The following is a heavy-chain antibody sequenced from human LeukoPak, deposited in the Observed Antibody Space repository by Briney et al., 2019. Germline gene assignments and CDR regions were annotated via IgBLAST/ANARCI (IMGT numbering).Heavy chain of an antibody. V-gene: IGHV3-7*01. CDR1: GFTFSSFW. Sequence: GGSLRLSCAASGFTFSSFWMSWVRQTPGKGLEWVADIKEDGSDKYYVDSVKGRFTISRDNAKNSLYLQMNSLRAEDTALYYCARDYYGSGRTHGMDVWGQGTTVTVSS. CDR2: IKEDGSDK. D-gene: IGHD3-10*01. CDR3: ARDYYGSGRTHGMDV. J-gene: IGHJ6*02.